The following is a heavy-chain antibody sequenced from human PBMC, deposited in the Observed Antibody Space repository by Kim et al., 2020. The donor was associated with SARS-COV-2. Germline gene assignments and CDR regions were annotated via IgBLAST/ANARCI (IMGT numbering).Heavy chain of an antibody. V-gene: IGHV3-30*01. CDR3: ASLHFMTTTIFDY. J-gene: IGHJ4*02. Sequence: YVASVQGRFTSSRDNSKNTLYRQMNSLRAEDTAVYYCASLHFMTTTIFDYWGQGTLVTVSS. D-gene: IGHD4-4*01.